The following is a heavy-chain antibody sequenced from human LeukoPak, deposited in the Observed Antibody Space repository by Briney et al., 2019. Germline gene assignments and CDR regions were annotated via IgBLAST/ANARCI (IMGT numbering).Heavy chain of an antibody. Sequence: SVTLSLTCTVSGGSISTYYWSWIRQPPGKGLEWIGYIYYSGSTSYNPSLKSRITISVDTFKNQFSLKLSPVTAADTAVYYCARDTGVVVGYFQHWGQGTLVTVSS. V-gene: IGHV4-59*01. CDR3: ARDTGVVVGYFQH. CDR1: GGSISTYY. D-gene: IGHD2-15*01. J-gene: IGHJ1*01. CDR2: IYYSGST.